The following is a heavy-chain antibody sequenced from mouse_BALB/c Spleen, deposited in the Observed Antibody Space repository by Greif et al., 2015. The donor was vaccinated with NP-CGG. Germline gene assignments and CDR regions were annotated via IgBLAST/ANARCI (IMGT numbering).Heavy chain of an antibody. Sequence: VQLQQSGPELVKPGASVRISCKASGYTFTSYYIHWVKQRPGQGLEWIGWIYPGNVNTKYNEKFKGKATLTADKSSSTAYMQLSSLTSEDSAVYFCARSNGNYPFAYWGQGTLVTVSA. CDR1: GYTFTSYY. J-gene: IGHJ3*01. CDR3: ARSNGNYPFAY. D-gene: IGHD2-1*01. V-gene: IGHV1S56*01. CDR2: IYPGNVNT.